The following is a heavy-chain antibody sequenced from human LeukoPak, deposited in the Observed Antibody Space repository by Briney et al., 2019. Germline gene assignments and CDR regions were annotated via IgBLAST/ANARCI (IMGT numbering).Heavy chain of an antibody. Sequence: GGSLRLACVASGFTFSTFAMNWVSQAPGKGLEGVTTISETGRSTYYADSVKGQFTISRDNSKNTLYLQMNSLRAEDTAVYYCAKDRGYSYGISEYWGQGTLVTVSS. CDR1: GFTFSTFA. D-gene: IGHD5-18*01. CDR3: AKDRGYSYGISEY. J-gene: IGHJ4*02. CDR2: ISETGRST. V-gene: IGHV3-23*01.